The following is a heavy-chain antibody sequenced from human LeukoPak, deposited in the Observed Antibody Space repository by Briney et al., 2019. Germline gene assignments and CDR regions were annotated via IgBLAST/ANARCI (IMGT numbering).Heavy chain of an antibody. V-gene: IGHV3-64D*06. Sequence: GGSLRLSCSVSGFTFSNYAMHWVRQAPGKGLEYVSVMSGIGGSTYYADSVKGRFTISRDNSKNTLYLQMSSLRAEDTAVYYCVKVGCSGGSCYPYFDYWGQGTLVTVSS. CDR1: GFTFSNYA. CDR3: VKVGCSGGSCYPYFDY. D-gene: IGHD2-15*01. CDR2: MSGIGGST. J-gene: IGHJ4*02.